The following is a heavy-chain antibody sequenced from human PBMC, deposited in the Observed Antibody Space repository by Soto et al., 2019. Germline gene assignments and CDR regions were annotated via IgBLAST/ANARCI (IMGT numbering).Heavy chain of an antibody. CDR3: ARVADYYDSSGYYGPDY. CDR2: ISAYNGNT. Sequence: ASVKVSCKASGYTFTGYYMHWVRQAPGQGLEWMGWISAYNGNTNYAQKLQGRVTMTTDTSTSTAYMELRSLRSDDTAVYYCARVADYYDSSGYYGPDYWGQGTLVTVPS. CDR1: GYTFTGYY. D-gene: IGHD3-22*01. J-gene: IGHJ4*02. V-gene: IGHV1-18*04.